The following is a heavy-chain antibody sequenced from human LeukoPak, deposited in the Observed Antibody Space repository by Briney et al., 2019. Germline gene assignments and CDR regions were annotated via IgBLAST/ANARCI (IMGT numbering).Heavy chain of an antibody. J-gene: IGHJ4*02. Sequence: GASVKVSCKASGYTFTSYYMHWVRQAPGQGLGWVGIINPSDSITTYAQKFQGRVTMTRDTSTSTVYMELSSLRSEDSAVYYCARGYPLDWNYFDYWGQGTLVTVSS. CDR2: INPSDSIT. CDR1: GYTFTSYY. CDR3: ARGYPLDWNYFDY. V-gene: IGHV1-46*01. D-gene: IGHD3/OR15-3a*01.